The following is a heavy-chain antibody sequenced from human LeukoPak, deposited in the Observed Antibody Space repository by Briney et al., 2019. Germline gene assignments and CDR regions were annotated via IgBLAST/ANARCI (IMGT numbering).Heavy chain of an antibody. D-gene: IGHD3-22*01. Sequence: QTGGSLRLSCTTSGFTFADYTMSWVRQAPGKGLEWVGFIRSKGYGGTTEYAASVEGRFTISRDDSKSIAYLQMNSLKTDDTGVYYCTRDHYDSGAYYFSTAPQYYYHYMDVWGKGTTVTISS. J-gene: IGHJ6*03. CDR2: IRSKGYGGTT. CDR3: TRDHYDSGAYYFSTAPQYYYHYMDV. V-gene: IGHV3-49*04. CDR1: GFTFADYT.